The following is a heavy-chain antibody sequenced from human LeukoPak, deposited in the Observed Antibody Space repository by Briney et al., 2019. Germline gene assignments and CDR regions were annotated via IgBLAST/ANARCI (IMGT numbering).Heavy chain of an antibody. Sequence: SETLSLTCTVSGGSISSGDYYWSWIRQPPGKGLEWFGYIYYSGSTYYNPSLKSRVTISVDTSKNQFSLKLSSVTAADTAVYYCARASLYDFWSGYYVRGWFDPWGQGTLVTVSS. CDR1: GGSISSGDYY. CDR3: ARASLYDFWSGYYVRGWFDP. D-gene: IGHD3-3*01. V-gene: IGHV4-30-4*08. CDR2: IYYSGST. J-gene: IGHJ5*02.